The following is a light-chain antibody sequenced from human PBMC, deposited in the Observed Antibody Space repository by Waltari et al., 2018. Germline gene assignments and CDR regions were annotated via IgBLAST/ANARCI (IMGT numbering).Light chain of an antibody. CDR3: QKYDSLPAT. CDR2: HAS. Sequence: VLTQSPGTLSLSPGERATLPCRASQIVIKYLAWYQQKPGRAPRLLIYHASTRATGIPDRFSGSGSGTDFSLTISRLEPEDFAVYYCQKYDSLPATFGQGTRVEIK. J-gene: IGKJ1*01. CDR1: QIVIKY. V-gene: IGKV3-20*01.